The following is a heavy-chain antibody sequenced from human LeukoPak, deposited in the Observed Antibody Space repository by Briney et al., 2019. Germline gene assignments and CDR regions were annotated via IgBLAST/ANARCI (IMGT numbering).Heavy chain of an antibody. V-gene: IGHV3-30*04. CDR3: AYGSGSYSRYYYYYYYMDV. D-gene: IGHD3-10*01. CDR1: GFTFSSYS. J-gene: IGHJ6*03. CDR2: ISYDGSNK. Sequence: GGSLRLSCAASGFTFSSYSMNWVRQAPGKGLEWVAVISYDGSNKYYADSVKGRFTISRDNSKNTLYLQMNSLRAEDTAVYYCAYGSGSYSRYYYYYYYMDVWGKGTTVTVSS.